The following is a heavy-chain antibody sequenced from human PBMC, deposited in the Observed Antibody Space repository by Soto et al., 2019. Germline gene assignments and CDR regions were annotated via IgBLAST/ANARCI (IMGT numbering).Heavy chain of an antibody. J-gene: IGHJ5*02. CDR3: AHMYNCISTSCYLRWFDP. Sequence: QITLKESGPTLVKPTQTLTLTCTFSGFSLSTSGVGVGWIRQPPGKALEWLALIYWDDDKRYSPSLKSRLTITKDTPKNQVVLTMTNMDPVDTATYYCAHMYNCISTSCYLRWFDPWGQGTLVTVSS. CDR2: IYWDDDK. V-gene: IGHV2-5*02. D-gene: IGHD2-2*01. CDR1: GFSLSTSGVG.